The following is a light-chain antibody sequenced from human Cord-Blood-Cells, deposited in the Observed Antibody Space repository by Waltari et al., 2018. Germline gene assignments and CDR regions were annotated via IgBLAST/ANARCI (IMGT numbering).Light chain of an antibody. J-gene: IGLJ3*02. Sequence: QSVLTQPPSASGTPGQRVTISCSGSSSTIGSNYLYWYQQLPGTAPKLPIYRNNRRPSVLLDRSSGSKAATSASLAISWLRSEDEADYYCAAWDDSLSGWVFGGGTKLTVL. CDR1: SSTIGSNY. CDR2: RNN. V-gene: IGLV1-47*01. CDR3: AAWDDSLSGWV.